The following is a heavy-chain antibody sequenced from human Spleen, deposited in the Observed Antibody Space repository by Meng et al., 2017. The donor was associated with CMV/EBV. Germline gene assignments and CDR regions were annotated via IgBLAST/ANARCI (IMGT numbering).Heavy chain of an antibody. D-gene: IGHD1-7*01. CDR1: EFTFSYYW. V-gene: IGHV3-30-3*01. CDR2: ISYDGGNK. CDR3: ARDLRNFDAFDI. J-gene: IGHJ3*02. Sequence: GESLKISCAASEFTFSYYWVTWVRQAPGKGLEWVTFISYDGGNKNYADPVKGRFTISRDNSKNTLHLQMNSLRPDDTAVYYCARDLRNFDAFDIWGQGTMVTVSS.